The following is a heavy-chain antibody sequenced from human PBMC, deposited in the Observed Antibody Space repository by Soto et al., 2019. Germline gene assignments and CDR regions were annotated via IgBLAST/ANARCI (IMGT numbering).Heavy chain of an antibody. V-gene: IGHV3-74*01. CDR3: ARAHIKVPNAFDI. CDR2: INSDGSST. J-gene: IGHJ3*02. D-gene: IGHD1-20*01. Sequence: GGSLRLSCAASGFTFSSYWMHWVRQAPGKGLVWVSRINSDGSSTSYADSVKGRFTISRDNAKNTLYLQMNSLRAEDTAVYYCARAHIKVPNAFDIWGQGTMVTASS. CDR1: GFTFSSYW.